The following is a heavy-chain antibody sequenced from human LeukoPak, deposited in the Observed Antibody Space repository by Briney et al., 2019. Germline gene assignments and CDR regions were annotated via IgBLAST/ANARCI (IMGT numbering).Heavy chain of an antibody. CDR3: AKPQDDFWSGYGPLDV. V-gene: IGHV3-23*01. CDR1: GFTFSSYG. J-gene: IGHJ6*04. D-gene: IGHD3-3*01. CDR2: ISGSGGST. Sequence: GGSLRLSCAASGFTFSSYGMSWVRQAPGKGLEWVSAISGSGGSTYYADSVKGRFTISRDNSKNTLYLQMNSLRAEDTAVYYCAKPQDDFWSGYGPLDVWGKGTTVTVSS.